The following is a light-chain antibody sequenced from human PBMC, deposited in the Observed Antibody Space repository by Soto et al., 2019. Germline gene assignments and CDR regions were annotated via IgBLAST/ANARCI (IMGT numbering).Light chain of an antibody. CDR2: GAS. V-gene: IGKV3-20*01. Sequence: EIVLTQSPGTLSLSPGERATFSCRASQSISRNSLAWYQQKPGQAPRLLIYGASSRATGIPDRFSGSGSGTDLTITISRLEPEDFAVYYCQQYGSSPNTFGQGTKLEIK. J-gene: IGKJ2*01. CDR3: QQYGSSPNT. CDR1: QSISRNS.